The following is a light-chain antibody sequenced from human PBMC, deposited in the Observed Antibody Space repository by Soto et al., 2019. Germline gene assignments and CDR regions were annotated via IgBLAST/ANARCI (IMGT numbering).Light chain of an antibody. V-gene: IGLV2-8*01. Sequence: SVLTQLPSASGSPGQSVTISCTGTSSYVGGYNYVSWYQQHPGKAPKLMIYEVSKRPSGVPDRFSGSKSGNTASLTVSGLQAEDEADYYRSSYAGSNNFVFGTGTKVTVL. CDR2: EVS. CDR1: SSYVGGYNY. J-gene: IGLJ1*01. CDR3: SSYAGSNNFV.